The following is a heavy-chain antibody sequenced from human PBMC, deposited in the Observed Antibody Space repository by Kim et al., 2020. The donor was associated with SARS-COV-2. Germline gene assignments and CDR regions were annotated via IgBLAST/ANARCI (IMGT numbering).Heavy chain of an antibody. CDR3: ARDFFGAVSYSYGWDHAFDI. Sequence: ASVKVSCKASGYTFTSYGISWVRQAPGQGLEWMGWISAYNGNTNYAQKLQGRVTMTTDTSTSTAYMELRSLRSDDTAVYYCARDFFGAVSYSYGWDHAFDIWGQGTMVTVSS. CDR1: GYTFTSYG. V-gene: IGHV1-18*01. J-gene: IGHJ3*02. CDR2: ISAYNGNT. D-gene: IGHD5-18*01.